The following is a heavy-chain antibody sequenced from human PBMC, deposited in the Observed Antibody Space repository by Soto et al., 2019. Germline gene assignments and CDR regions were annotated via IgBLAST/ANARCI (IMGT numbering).Heavy chain of an antibody. D-gene: IGHD4-17*01. CDR3: ARATTVTPSFFYYGLDV. CDR1: GGSISNDDYY. V-gene: IGHV4-30-4*08. Sequence: SETLSLACSVSGGSISNDDYYWTWIRQPPGKGLEWIGHIYYNGNTYYSPSLKSRLTMSLDTSQNQFSLHLTSVIAADSASYFCARATTVTPSFFYYGLDVWGQGTTVT. J-gene: IGHJ6*02. CDR2: IYYNGNT.